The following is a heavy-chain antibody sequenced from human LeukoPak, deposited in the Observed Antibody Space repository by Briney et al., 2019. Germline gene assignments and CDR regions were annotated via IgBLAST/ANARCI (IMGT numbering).Heavy chain of an antibody. CDR2: IYYSGST. CDR1: GGSISSYY. J-gene: IGHJ3*02. V-gene: IGHV4-59*01. CDR3: ARWVVAATYAFDI. Sequence: SETLSLTCTVSGGSISSYYWSWIRQPPGKGLEWIGYIYYSGSTNYNPSLKSRVTISVDTSKNQFSLKLSSVTAADTAVYYCARWVVAATYAFDIWGQGTMVTVSS. D-gene: IGHD2-15*01.